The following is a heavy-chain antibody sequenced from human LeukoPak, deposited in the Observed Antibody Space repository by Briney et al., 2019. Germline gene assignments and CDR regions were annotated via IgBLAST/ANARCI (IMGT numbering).Heavy chain of an antibody. CDR2: INPNSGGT. J-gene: IGHJ6*02. CDR3: ARVLYCSGGSCYSGDYYGMDV. Sequence: GASVRVSCKASGYTFTGYYMHWVRQAPGQGLEWMGWINPNSGGTNYAQKFQGRVTMTRDTSISTACMELSRLRSDDTAVHYCARVLYCSGGSCYSGDYYGMDVWGQGTTVTVSS. CDR1: GYTFTGYY. V-gene: IGHV1-2*02. D-gene: IGHD2-15*01.